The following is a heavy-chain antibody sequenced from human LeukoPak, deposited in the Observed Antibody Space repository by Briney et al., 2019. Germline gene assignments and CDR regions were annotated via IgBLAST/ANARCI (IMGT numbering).Heavy chain of an antibody. CDR1: GYTFTSYA. CDR2: INGGSDNA. J-gene: IGHJ4*02. D-gene: IGHD3-10*01. V-gene: IGHV1-3*01. Sequence: GASVKVSCKASGYTFTSYAMHWVRQAPGQRLEWMGWINGGSDNAKYLQKFQGRVTISRDTSASTAYMELSSLRSEDTAVYYCARSLGSHNFDYWGQGTLVTASS. CDR3: ARSLGSHNFDY.